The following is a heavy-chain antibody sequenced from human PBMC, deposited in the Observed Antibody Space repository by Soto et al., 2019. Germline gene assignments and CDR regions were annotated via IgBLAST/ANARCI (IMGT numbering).Heavy chain of an antibody. J-gene: IGHJ6*02. CDR1: GLTCNTYG. Sequence: QVQLVESGGGVVQPGGSLRLSCTTSGLTCNTYGMYWVRQAPGKGLEWVAIIWYDGSNKYYGDSVKGRFTISRDNSKNTLYLQMNSLRAEDTALYYCARGDCTGAYCYSWPFNYGVDVWGQGTTVTVSS. D-gene: IGHD2-15*01. V-gene: IGHV3-33*08. CDR3: ARGDCTGAYCYSWPFNYGVDV. CDR2: IWYDGSNK.